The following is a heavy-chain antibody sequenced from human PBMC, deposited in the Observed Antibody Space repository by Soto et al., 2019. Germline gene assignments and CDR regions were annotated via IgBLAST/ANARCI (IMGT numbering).Heavy chain of an antibody. D-gene: IGHD6-13*01. CDR2: IIPIFGTA. V-gene: IGHV1-69*01. CDR3: ARDTGIAAAVTGYYGMDV. J-gene: IGHJ6*02. CDR1: GGTFSSYA. Sequence: QVQLVQSGAEVKKPGSSVKVSCKASGGTFSSYAISWVRQAPGQGLEWMGGIIPIFGTANYAQKFQGRVTITADESTSTAYMELSSLRSEHTAVYYCARDTGIAAAVTGYYGMDVWGQGTTVTVSS.